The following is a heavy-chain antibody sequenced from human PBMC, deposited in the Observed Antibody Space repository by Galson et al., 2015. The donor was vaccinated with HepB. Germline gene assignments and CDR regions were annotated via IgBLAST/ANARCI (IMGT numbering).Heavy chain of an antibody. D-gene: IGHD3-10*01. Sequence: SLRLSCAASGFTFSSYAMSWVRQAPGKGLEWVSAISGSGGSTYYADSVKGRFTISRDNSKNTLYLQMNSLRAEDTAVYYCAKDQVRITMVRGVYFHYWGQGTLVTVSS. CDR2: ISGSGGST. J-gene: IGHJ4*02. V-gene: IGHV3-23*01. CDR1: GFTFSSYA. CDR3: AKDQVRITMVRGVYFHY.